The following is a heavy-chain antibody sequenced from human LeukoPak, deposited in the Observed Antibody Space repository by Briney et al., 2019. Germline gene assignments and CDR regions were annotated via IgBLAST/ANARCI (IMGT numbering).Heavy chain of an antibody. CDR2: ISAYNGNT. V-gene: IGHV1-18*01. CDR1: GYTFTSYG. Sequence: ASVKVSCKASGYTFTSYGISWVRQAPGQGLEWMGWISAYNGNTNYAQKLQGRVTMTTDTSTSTAYMELRSLRSDDTAVCYCARGGHYYDSSGYYSEFDYWGQGTLVTVSS. D-gene: IGHD3-22*01. CDR3: ARGGHYYDSSGYYSEFDY. J-gene: IGHJ4*02.